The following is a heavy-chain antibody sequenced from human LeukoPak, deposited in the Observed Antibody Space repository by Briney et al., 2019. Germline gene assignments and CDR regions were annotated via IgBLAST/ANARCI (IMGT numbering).Heavy chain of an antibody. J-gene: IGHJ5*02. CDR1: GGSISSRSYY. CDR2: VYYSGST. D-gene: IGHD2-2*01. V-gene: IGHV4-39*01. Sequence: SETLPLTCTVSGGSISSRSYYWGWIRQPPAKGLAWIGSVYYSGSTYYNPSLKSRVTISVDTSKNQFSLKLSSVTAADTAVYYCARGRRSSTSCLGPWGQGTLVTVSS. CDR3: ARGRRSSTSCLGP.